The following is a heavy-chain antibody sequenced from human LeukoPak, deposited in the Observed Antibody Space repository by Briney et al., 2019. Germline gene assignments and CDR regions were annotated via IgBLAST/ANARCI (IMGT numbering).Heavy chain of an antibody. J-gene: IGHJ6*02. CDR3: ARAHDFWSGYPYYYYYGMDV. CDR1: GGSISSGGYY. D-gene: IGHD3-3*01. Sequence: PSETLSLTCTVSGGSISSGGYYWSWIRQPPGKGLEWIGYIYYSGSTNYNPSLKSRVTISVDTSKNQFSLKLSSVTAADTAVYYCARAHDFWSGYPYYYYYGMDVWGQGTTVTVSS. CDR2: IYYSGST. V-gene: IGHV4-61*08.